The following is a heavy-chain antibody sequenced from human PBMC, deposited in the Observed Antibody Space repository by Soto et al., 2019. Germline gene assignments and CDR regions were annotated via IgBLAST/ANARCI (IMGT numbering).Heavy chain of an antibody. CDR2: ISGSGGST. CDR3: AKDLSGGY. CDR1: GFIFSSYA. D-gene: IGHD2-15*01. V-gene: IGHV3-23*01. Sequence: EVQLLESGGGLVQPGESLRLSCAASGFIFSSYAMTCVRQAPGKGLEWVSAISGSGGSTDYADSVKGRFTISRDNSKNTLYLQMNSLRVEDTAVYYCAKDLSGGYCGQGTLVTVSS. J-gene: IGHJ4*02.